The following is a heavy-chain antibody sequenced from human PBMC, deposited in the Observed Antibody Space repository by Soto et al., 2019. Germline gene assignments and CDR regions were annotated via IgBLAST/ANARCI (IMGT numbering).Heavy chain of an antibody. CDR3: ARSSGRIFGVVHFDY. CDR1: GGTFSSYA. J-gene: IGHJ4*02. D-gene: IGHD3-3*02. CDR2: IIPIFGTA. Sequence: QVQLVQSGAEVKKPGSSVKVSCKASGGTFSSYAISWVGQAPGQGLEGRGGIIPIFGTANYAQKFQGRVTITADESTSTAYMELSSLRSEDTAVYYCARSSGRIFGVVHFDYWGQGTLVTVSS. V-gene: IGHV1-69*01.